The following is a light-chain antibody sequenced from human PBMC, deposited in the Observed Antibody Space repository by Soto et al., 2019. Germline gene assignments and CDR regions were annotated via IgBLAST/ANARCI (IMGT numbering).Light chain of an antibody. V-gene: IGKV1-39*01. CDR3: QRGYIPPPG. J-gene: IGKJ2*03. Sequence: DVQMTQSPSSLSVSLGERVTITCRASQSVDIYLNWYQQKPGRPPTLLIYDISLLQSGVPTRFSGSGSGTDLSLTISNQQPEDFAAYTIQRGYIPPPGFGQGTK. CDR2: DIS. CDR1: QSVDIY.